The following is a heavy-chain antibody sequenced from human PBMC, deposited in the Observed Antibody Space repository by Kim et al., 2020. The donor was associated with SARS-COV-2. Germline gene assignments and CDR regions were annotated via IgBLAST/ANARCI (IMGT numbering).Heavy chain of an antibody. V-gene: IGHV4-4*09. CDR3: ARGASGYSLDFDF. J-gene: IGHJ4*02. D-gene: IGHD5-12*01. Sequence: SNPSRKIRVTISVDTSKNQFSLKLSSVTAADTAVYYCARGASGYSLDFDFWGQGALVTVSA.